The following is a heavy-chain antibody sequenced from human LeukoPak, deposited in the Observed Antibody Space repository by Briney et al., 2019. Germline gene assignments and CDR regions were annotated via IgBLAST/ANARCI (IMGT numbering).Heavy chain of an antibody. CDR1: GGSISSSSYY. CDR3: ARRERSGYYFEYFDY. V-gene: IGHV4-39*07. CDR2: IYYSGST. D-gene: IGHD3-22*01. Sequence: SETLSLTCTVSGGSISSSSYYWGWIRQPPGKGLEWFGSIYYSGSTYYNPSLKSRVTISVDTSKNQFSLKLSSVTAADMAVYYCARRERSGYYFEYFDYWGQGTLVTVSS. J-gene: IGHJ4*02.